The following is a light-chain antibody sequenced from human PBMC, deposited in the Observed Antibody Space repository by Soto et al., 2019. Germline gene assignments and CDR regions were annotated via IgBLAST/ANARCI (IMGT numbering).Light chain of an antibody. Sequence: QSALTQPRSVSGSPGQSVTISCTGSSSDVGGYDFVSWYQQYPGKAPKLMIFDVDKWPSGVPHRFSGSKSGNTASLTISGLQAEDEADYYCCSYAGRSFVIFGGGTKLTVL. V-gene: IGLV2-11*01. CDR3: CSYAGRSFVI. J-gene: IGLJ2*01. CDR2: DVD. CDR1: SSDVGGYDF.